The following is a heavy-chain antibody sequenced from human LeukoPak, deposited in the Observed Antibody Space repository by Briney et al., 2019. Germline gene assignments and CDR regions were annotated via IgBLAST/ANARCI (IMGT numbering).Heavy chain of an antibody. D-gene: IGHD3-3*01. V-gene: IGHV4-59*01. CDR2: TYYSETT. J-gene: IGHJ4*02. CDR1: GGSTISYY. CDR3: GRGSGYYRRHFDY. Sequence: PSETLSLTCIVAGGSTISYYWSWSLQPPAEGLEWIGYTYYSETTTYNPSLKSRVTTSVDTSANQFYLKLSSVTAADTAVYYWGRGSGYYRRHFDYWGQGTLVTVSS.